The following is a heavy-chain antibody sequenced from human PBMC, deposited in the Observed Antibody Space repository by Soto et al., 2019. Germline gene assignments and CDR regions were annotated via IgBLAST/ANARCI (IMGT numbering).Heavy chain of an antibody. D-gene: IGHD4-4*01. CDR3: AREAPGPVTQPYNWFDP. V-gene: IGHV4-4*07. J-gene: IGHJ5*02. CDR2: IYTSGST. Sequence: QVQLQESGPGLVKPSETLSLTCTVSGGSISSYYWSWIRQHAGKGLEWIGRIYTSGSTNYNPSLKSRVTMSVDTSKNQFSLKLSSVTAADTAVYYCAREAPGPVTQPYNWFDPWGQGTLVTVSS. CDR1: GGSISSYY.